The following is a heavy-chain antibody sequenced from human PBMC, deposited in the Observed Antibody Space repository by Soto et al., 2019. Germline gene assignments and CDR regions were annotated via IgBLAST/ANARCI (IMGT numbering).Heavy chain of an antibody. V-gene: IGHV1-69*08. Sequence: QVQLVQSGADVKKPGSSVKISCTASGAAFSNYTFTWVRRAPGQGLEWVGRVIPLLDASNYAEKFQDRVTISADRSTSTVYMELSGLRSEASAIYYCASGKSQMSQDRMGFYYYMDVWGKGTTDTVSS. J-gene: IGHJ6*03. D-gene: IGHD1-1*01. CDR1: GAAFSNYT. CDR2: VIPLLDAS. CDR3: ASGKSQMSQDRMGFYYYMDV.